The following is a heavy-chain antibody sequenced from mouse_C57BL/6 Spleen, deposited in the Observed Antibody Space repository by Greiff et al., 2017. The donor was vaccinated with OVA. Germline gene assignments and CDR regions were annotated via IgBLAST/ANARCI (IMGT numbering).Heavy chain of an antibody. V-gene: IGHV3-6*01. D-gene: IGHD1-1*01. CDR1: GYSITSGYY. J-gene: IGHJ1*03. CDR3: AREYGSSGYFDV. Sequence: DVKLQESGPGLVKPSQSLSLTCSVTGYSITSGYYWNWIRQFPGNKLEWMGYISYDGSNNYNPSLKNRISITRDTSKNQFFLKLNSVTTEDTATYYCAREYGSSGYFDVWGTGTTVTVSS. CDR2: ISYDGSN.